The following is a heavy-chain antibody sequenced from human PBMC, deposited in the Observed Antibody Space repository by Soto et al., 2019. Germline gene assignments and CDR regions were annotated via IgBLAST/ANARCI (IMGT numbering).Heavy chain of an antibody. Sequence: SVKVSCKTSGDTFRTYVISWVLQAPGQGLEWMGGIIPIFGTSNYAQKFQGRVTITADESTSTAYMELSSLRSEDTAVYYCARVGAKLDYYYYGMDVWGQGTTVTVSS. V-gene: IGHV1-69*13. CDR2: IIPIFGTS. CDR1: GDTFRTYV. CDR3: ARVGAKLDYYYYGMDV. D-gene: IGHD1-26*01. J-gene: IGHJ6*02.